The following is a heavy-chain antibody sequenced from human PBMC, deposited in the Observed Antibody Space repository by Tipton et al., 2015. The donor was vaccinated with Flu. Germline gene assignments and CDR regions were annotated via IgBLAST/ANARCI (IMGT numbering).Heavy chain of an antibody. V-gene: IGHV4-38-2*02. D-gene: IGHD6-19*01. Sequence: TLSLTCTVSGYSISSGYYWGWIRQPPGKGLEWIGSIYHSGSTYYNPSLKSRVTISVDTSKNQFSLKRSSVTAADTAVYYCARGPEQWLVNPHYFDYWGQGTLVTVSS. CDR1: GYSISSGYY. CDR2: IYHSGST. J-gene: IGHJ4*02. CDR3: ARGPEQWLVNPHYFDY.